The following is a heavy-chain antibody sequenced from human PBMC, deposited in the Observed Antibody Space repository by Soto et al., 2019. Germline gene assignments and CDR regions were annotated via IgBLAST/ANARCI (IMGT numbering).Heavy chain of an antibody. Sequence: SETLSLTCAVSGYSISSGYYWGWLRQPPGKGLEWIGSIYHGRGTYYNPSLNSRVTLSIDMTNNHVSLILNSVTAADTAVYYCARVGPWVPYYYDSSPYNFENWFDPWGQGTLVTVSS. CDR3: ARVGPWVPYYYDSSPYNFENWFDP. J-gene: IGHJ5*02. CDR2: IYHGRGT. V-gene: IGHV4-38-2*01. D-gene: IGHD3-22*01. CDR1: GYSISSGYY.